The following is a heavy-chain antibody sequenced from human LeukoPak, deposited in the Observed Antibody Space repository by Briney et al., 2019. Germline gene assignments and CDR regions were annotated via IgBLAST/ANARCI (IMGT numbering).Heavy chain of an antibody. D-gene: IGHD6-19*01. CDR3: TSPQADSGATYFRP. V-gene: IGHV3-73*01. Sequence: GGSLKLSCAASGFTFSGSTIHWVRQASGKGLEWIGRIRSKANSYATAYAASVKGRFTISRDDAKNTAYLQMDSLKTEDTAVYYCTSPQADSGATYFRPWGQGTLVTVSS. CDR2: IRSKANSYAT. CDR1: GFTFSGST. J-gene: IGHJ1*01.